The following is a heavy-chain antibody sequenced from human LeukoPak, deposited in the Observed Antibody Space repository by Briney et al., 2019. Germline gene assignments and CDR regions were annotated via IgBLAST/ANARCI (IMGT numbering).Heavy chain of an antibody. Sequence: GGSLRLSCAASGFTFSSYGMHWVRQAPGKGLEWVALIWFDGSNKYYADSVKGRFTISRDNSKNTLYLQMNSLRAEDTAVYYCAREMGLNIVATFGYWGQGTLVTVSS. CDR1: GFTFSSYG. V-gene: IGHV3-33*08. D-gene: IGHD5-12*01. J-gene: IGHJ4*02. CDR3: AREMGLNIVATFGY. CDR2: IWFDGSNK.